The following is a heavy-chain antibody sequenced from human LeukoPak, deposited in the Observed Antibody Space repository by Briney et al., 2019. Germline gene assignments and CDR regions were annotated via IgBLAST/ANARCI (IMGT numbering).Heavy chain of an antibody. CDR1: GYRFTTYG. D-gene: IGHD3-16*02. J-gene: IGHJ4*02. CDR3: ARWYFDYMWGTHRYDYFDY. CDR2: INGYNGDT. V-gene: IGHV1-18*01. Sequence: ASVKVSCKASGYRFTTYGVTWVRRAPGQGLEWLGWINGYNGDTKYVERVQGSVTMTIDTSTSTAYMELRSLRSDDTAVYYCARWYFDYMWGTHRYDYFDYWGQGTLVTVSS.